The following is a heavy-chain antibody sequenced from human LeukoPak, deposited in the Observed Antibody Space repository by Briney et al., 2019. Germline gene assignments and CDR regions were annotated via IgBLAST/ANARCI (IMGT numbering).Heavy chain of an antibody. J-gene: IGHJ6*03. CDR2: ISSSGSTI. D-gene: IGHD1-26*01. CDR3: ARAQGSYYHYYMDV. V-gene: IGHV3-48*03. Sequence: GGSLRLSCAASGFTFSRYEMNWVRQAPGKGLEWVSYISSSGSTIYYADSVKGRFTISRGNAKNSLYLQMNSLRAEDTAVYYCARAQGSYYHYYMDVWGKGTTVTVSS. CDR1: GFTFSRYE.